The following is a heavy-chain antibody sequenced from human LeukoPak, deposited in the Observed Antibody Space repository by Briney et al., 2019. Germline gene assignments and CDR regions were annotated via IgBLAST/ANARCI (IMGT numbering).Heavy chain of an antibody. D-gene: IGHD4-11*01. CDR3: ARSYTVLSDY. Sequence: GGSLRLSCAASGFTFSSYAMSWVRQAPGKGLEWVANIKQDGSEKYYVDSVKGRFTISRDNAKNSLYLQMNSLRAEDTAVYYCARSYTVLSDYWGQGTLVTVSS. CDR2: IKQDGSEK. V-gene: IGHV3-7*01. CDR1: GFTFSSYA. J-gene: IGHJ4*02.